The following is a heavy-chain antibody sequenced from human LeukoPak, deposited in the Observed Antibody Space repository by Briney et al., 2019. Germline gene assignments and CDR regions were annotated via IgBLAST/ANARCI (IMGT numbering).Heavy chain of an antibody. CDR2: IYHSGST. CDR1: GGSISSSNW. J-gene: IGHJ4*02. CDR3: ACRLRYFDWWDY. V-gene: IGHV4-4*02. Sequence: SETLSLTCAVSGGSISSSNWWSWIRQPPGKGLEWIGEIYHSGSTNYNPSLKSRVTMSVDTSKNQFSLKLSSVTAADTAVYYCACRLRYFDWWDYWGQGTLVTVSS. D-gene: IGHD3-9*01.